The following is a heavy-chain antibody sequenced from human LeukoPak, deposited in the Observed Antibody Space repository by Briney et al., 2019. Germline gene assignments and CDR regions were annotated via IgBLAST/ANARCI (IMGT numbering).Heavy chain of an antibody. V-gene: IGHV4-38-2*02. CDR1: GYSISSGYY. D-gene: IGHD2-2*01. CDR2: IYHSGST. Sequence: PSETLSLTCTVSGYSISSGYYWGWIRQPPGKGLEWIGSIYHSGSTYYNPSLKSRVTISVDTSKNQFSLKLSSVTAADTAVYYCARGGYCSSTSCHHGDNWFDPWGQGTLVTVSS. CDR3: ARGGYCSSTSCHHGDNWFDP. J-gene: IGHJ5*02.